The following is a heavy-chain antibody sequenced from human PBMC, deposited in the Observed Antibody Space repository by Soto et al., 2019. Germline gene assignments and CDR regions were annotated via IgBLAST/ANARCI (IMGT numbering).Heavy chain of an antibody. CDR1: GFTFSSYG. CDR2: IWYDGSNK. Sequence: GSLRLAFAASGFTFSSYGMHWVRQAPGKGLEWVAVIWYDGSNKYYADSVKGRFTISRDNSKNTLYLQMNSLRAEDTAVYYCARDIAEAYYDSSGYPDYWGQGTLVTVSS. D-gene: IGHD3-22*01. CDR3: ARDIAEAYYDSSGYPDY. J-gene: IGHJ4*02. V-gene: IGHV3-33*01.